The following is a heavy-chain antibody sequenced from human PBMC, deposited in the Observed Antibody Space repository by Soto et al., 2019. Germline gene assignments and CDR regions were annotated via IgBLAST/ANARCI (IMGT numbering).Heavy chain of an antibody. CDR3: ARHSLALRKNNWFDP. CDR1: GDSIISSDFY. Sequence: SETLSLTGTVSGDSIISSDFYWGWVRQPPGKGLEWIGSIFYLGSSYYNPSLKSRVTMSVDTSKNQFSLRLRSVTAADTALYFCARHSLALRKNNWFDPWGQGIMVTVSS. D-gene: IGHD3-3*02. J-gene: IGHJ5*02. V-gene: IGHV4-39*01. CDR2: IFYLGSS.